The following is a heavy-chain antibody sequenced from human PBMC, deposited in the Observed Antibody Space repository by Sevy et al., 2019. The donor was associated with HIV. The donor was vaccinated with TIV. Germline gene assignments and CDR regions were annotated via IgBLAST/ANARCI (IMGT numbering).Heavy chain of an antibody. CDR3: AKFTRSGSYQHAFDY. CDR1: GFTFSSYA. Sequence: GGSLRLSCAASGFTFSSYAMSWVRQAPGKGLEWVSAISGSGGSTYYADSVKGRFTISRDNSKNTRYLQMNSLRAEDTAVYYCAKFTRSGSYQHAFDYWGQGTLVTVSS. CDR2: ISGSGGST. J-gene: IGHJ4*02. D-gene: IGHD1-26*01. V-gene: IGHV3-23*01.